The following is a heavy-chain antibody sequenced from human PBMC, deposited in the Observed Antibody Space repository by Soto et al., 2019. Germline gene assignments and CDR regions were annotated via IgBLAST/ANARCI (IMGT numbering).Heavy chain of an antibody. CDR1: GFTFSSYA. Sequence: EVQLLESGGGLVQPGGSLRLSCAASGFTFSSYAMSWVRQAPGKGLEWVSGISGSGGSTYYADSVKGRFTISRDNSKNTLYLQMNSLRVEDTAMYNCAKDSTLTTVTPFDYWGQGTLVTVSS. CDR2: ISGSGGST. D-gene: IGHD4-17*01. CDR3: AKDSTLTTVTPFDY. V-gene: IGHV3-23*01. J-gene: IGHJ4*02.